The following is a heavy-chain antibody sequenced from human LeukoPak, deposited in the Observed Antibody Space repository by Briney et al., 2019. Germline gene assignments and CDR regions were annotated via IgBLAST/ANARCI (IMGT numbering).Heavy chain of an antibody. D-gene: IGHD2-2*01. CDR1: GFTFSSYA. V-gene: IGHV3-30-3*01. J-gene: IGHJ4*02. Sequence: GGSLRLSCAASGFTFSSYAMHWVRQAPGKGLGWVAVISYDGSNKYYADSVKGRFTISRDNSKNTLYLQMNSLRAEDTAVYYCAREFRDIVVVPAARRPLDYWGQGTLVTVSS. CDR2: ISYDGSNK. CDR3: AREFRDIVVVPAARRPLDY.